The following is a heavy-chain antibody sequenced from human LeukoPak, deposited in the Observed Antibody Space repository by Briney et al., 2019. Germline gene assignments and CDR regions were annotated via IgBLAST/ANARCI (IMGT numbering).Heavy chain of an antibody. CDR3: SIDDYNNYVGQVPFDY. J-gene: IGHJ4*02. V-gene: IGHV1-18*01. CDR1: GYTFTSYG. CDR2: ISAYNGNT. Sequence: GASVKVSCKASGYTFTSYGISWVRQAPGQGLEWMGWISAYNGNTNYAQKLQGRVTMTTDTSTSTAYMELRSLRSDDTAVYYCSIDDYNNYVGQVPFDYWGQGTLVTVSS. D-gene: IGHD4-11*01.